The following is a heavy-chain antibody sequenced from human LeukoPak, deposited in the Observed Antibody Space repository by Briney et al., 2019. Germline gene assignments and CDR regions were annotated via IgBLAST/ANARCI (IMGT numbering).Heavy chain of an antibody. J-gene: IGHJ4*02. D-gene: IGHD3-22*01. CDR1: GYTFTSYP. Sequence: GASVKVSCKASGYTFTSYPICWVRQAPGQGLEWMGWINNNNGDNNGDTNYAQKLQGRATLTTDTSTSTAYMELRSLRSDDTAVYYCARCPCCDRAFDYWGQGTLVTVSS. CDR3: ARCPCCDRAFDY. V-gene: IGHV1-18*01. CDR2: INNNNGDNNGDT.